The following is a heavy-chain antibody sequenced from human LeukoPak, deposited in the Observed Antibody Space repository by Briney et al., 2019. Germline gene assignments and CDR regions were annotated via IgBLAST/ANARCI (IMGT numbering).Heavy chain of an antibody. V-gene: IGHV1-18*01. J-gene: IGHJ4*02. CDR2: ISAYNGNT. CDR1: GYTFTSYG. Sequence: GASVKVSCKASGYTFTSYGISWVRQAPGQGLEWMGWISAYNGNTNYAQKLQGRVTMTTDTSTSTAYMELRSLRSDDTAVYYCARDDAPYYYDSSGYCSYWGKGTLVTVSS. CDR3: ARDDAPYYYDSSGYCSY. D-gene: IGHD3-22*01.